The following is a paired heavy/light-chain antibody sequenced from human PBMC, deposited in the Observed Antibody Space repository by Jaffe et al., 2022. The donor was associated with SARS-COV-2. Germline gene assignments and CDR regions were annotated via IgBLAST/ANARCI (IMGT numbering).Light chain of an antibody. CDR3: QHYIYPPRT. CDR2: DAS. CDR1: QSVGGS. Sequence: ETVLTQSPGTLSLSPGERATLSCRASQSVGGSLAWYRQKPGQAPSLLIYDASNRAAGIPDRFSGSGSGTDFTLTISRLEPEDFAVYYCQHYIYPPRTFGQGTKVEIK. J-gene: IGKJ1*01. V-gene: IGKV3-20*01.
Heavy chain of an antibody. CDR2: INSGGGTI. CDR1: GFTFSSHA. Sequence: EVQLVESGGGLVQPGGSLRLSCAASGFTFSSHAMNWVRQAPGKALEWVSVINSGGGTIFYADSVKGRFTISRDNSRATLFLQMNSLRAEDTAVYYCAKATRGGSGDMDYWGQGTLVTVSS. D-gene: IGHD2-15*01. V-gene: IGHV3-23*04. CDR3: AKATRGGSGDMDY. J-gene: IGHJ4*02.